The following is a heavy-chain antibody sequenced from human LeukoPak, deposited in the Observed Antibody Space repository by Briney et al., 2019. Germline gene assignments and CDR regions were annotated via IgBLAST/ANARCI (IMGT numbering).Heavy chain of an antibody. J-gene: IGHJ5*02. D-gene: IGHD5-12*01. CDR3: ARVGKVATNERWFDP. CDR2: INPSGGST. V-gene: IGHV1-46*01. Sequence: GASVKVSCKASGYTFTSYYMHWVRQAPGQGLEWMGIINPSGGSTSYAQKFQGRVTMTRDTSTSTVYMELSSLRSEDTAVYYCARVGKVATNERWFDPWGQGTLATVSS. CDR1: GYTFTSYY.